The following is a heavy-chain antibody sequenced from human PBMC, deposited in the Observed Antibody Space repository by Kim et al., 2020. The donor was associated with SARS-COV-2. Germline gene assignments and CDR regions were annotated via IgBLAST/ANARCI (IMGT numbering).Heavy chain of an antibody. V-gene: IGHV3-33*01. D-gene: IGHD3-10*01. J-gene: IGHJ4*02. CDR1: GFTFSHHG. CDR2: IWFDGSKK. Sequence: GGSLRLSCAASGFTFSHHGMHWVRQAPGKGLEWVSIIWFDGSKKDYADSVKGRFTISRDDSKNTLYLQMNSLRAEDTAVYYCAREDYYSGSGTYYLTNYWGQGTLVTVSS. CDR3: AREDYYSGSGTYYLTNY.